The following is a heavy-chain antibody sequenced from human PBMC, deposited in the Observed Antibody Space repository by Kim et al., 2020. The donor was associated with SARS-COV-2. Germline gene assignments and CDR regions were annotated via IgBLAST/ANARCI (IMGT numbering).Heavy chain of an antibody. Sequence: GGSLRLSCAASGFTFSSYGMHWVRQAPGKGLEWVAVISYDGSNKYYADSVKGRFTISRDNSKNTLYLQMNSLRAEDTAVYYCAKGRVRGDYYYGMDVWGQGTTVTVSS. CDR2: ISYDGSNK. CDR3: AKGRVRGDYYYGMDV. D-gene: IGHD3-10*01. CDR1: GFTFSSYG. J-gene: IGHJ6*02. V-gene: IGHV3-30*18.